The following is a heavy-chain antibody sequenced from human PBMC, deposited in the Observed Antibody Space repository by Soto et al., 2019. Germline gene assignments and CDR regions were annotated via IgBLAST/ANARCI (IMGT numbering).Heavy chain of an antibody. D-gene: IGHD2-15*01. CDR2: IYSGGST. CDR1: GFTVSSNY. J-gene: IGHJ4*02. Sequence: GGSLRLSCAASGFTVSSNYMSWVRQAPGKGLEWVSVIYSGGSTYYADSVKGRFTISRDNSKNTLYLQMNSLRAEDTAVYYCAKSGAEPDIVVVVAAADYWGQGTLVTVSS. V-gene: IGHV3-53*01. CDR3: AKSGAEPDIVVVVAAADY.